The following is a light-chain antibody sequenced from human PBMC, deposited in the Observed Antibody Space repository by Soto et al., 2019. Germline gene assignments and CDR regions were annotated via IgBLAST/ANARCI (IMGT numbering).Light chain of an antibody. J-gene: IGKJ4*01. Sequence: EIVMTQSPATLSVSPGERATLSCRASQNVRSNLAWYHQKPGQAPRLLISDASTRATGIPARFSGSGSGTEFTLTITSLQSEDFAVYYCQQYDKWPLSFGGGTRVEIK. CDR3: QQYDKWPLS. CDR2: DAS. V-gene: IGKV3-15*01. CDR1: QNVRSN.